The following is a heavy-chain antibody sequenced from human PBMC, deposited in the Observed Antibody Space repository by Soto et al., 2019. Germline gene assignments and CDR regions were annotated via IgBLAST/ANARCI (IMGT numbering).Heavy chain of an antibody. V-gene: IGHV3-74*01. CDR1: GFTFSSYW. D-gene: IGHD3-10*01. J-gene: IGHJ3*02. CDR2: INSDGSST. CDR3: ARDWGSGSGSYYNDWGDDAFDI. Sequence: GGSLRLSCAASGFTFSSYWMHWVRQAPGKGLVWVSRINSDGSSTSYADSVKGRFTISRDNAKNTLYLQMNSLRAEDTAVYYCARDWGSGSGSYYNDWGDDAFDIWGQGTMVTVSS.